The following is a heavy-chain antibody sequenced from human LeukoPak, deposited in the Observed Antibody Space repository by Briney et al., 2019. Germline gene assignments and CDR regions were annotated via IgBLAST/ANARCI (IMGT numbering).Heavy chain of an antibody. CDR3: ARGRNSYGSLYWFDP. J-gene: IGHJ5*02. CDR2: INPNSGGT. D-gene: IGHD5-18*01. V-gene: IGHV1-2*02. CDR1: GYTFTGYY. Sequence: ASVKVSCKASGYTFTGYYMHWVRQAPGQGLEWMGWINPNSGGTNYAQKFQGRVTMTRDTSIGTAYMELSRLRSDDTAVYYCARGRNSYGSLYWFDPWDQGTLVTVSS.